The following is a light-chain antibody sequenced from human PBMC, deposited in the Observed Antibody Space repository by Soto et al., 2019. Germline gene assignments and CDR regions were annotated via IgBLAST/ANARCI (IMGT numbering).Light chain of an antibody. CDR2: DAS. J-gene: IGKJ1*01. CDR3: QQYNNWPPWT. Sequence: EILMTQSPATLSLSPGERATLSCRASQSVSNNLAWYQQKPGQAPRLLIYDASTRATGIPARFSGSGSGTEFTLTISGLQSEDFAVYYCQQYNNWPPWTFGQGTKVEIK. V-gene: IGKV3-15*01. CDR1: QSVSNN.